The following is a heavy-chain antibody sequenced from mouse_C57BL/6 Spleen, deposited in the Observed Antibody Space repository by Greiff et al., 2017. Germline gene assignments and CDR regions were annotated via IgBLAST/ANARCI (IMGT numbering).Heavy chain of an antibody. Sequence: QVQLKESGPELVKPGASVKISCKASGYAFSSSWMNWVKQRPGKGLEWIGRIYPGDGDTNYNGKFKGKATLTADKSSSTAYMQLSSLTSEDSAVYFCAHGNYYAMDYWGQGTSVTVSS. CDR2: IYPGDGDT. D-gene: IGHD2-1*01. CDR1: GYAFSSSW. V-gene: IGHV1-82*01. CDR3: AHGNYYAMDY. J-gene: IGHJ4*01.